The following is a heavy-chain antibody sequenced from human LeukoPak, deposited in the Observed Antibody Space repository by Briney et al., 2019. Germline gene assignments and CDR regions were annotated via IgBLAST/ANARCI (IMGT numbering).Heavy chain of an antibody. J-gene: IGHJ4*02. Sequence: SETLSLTCTVSGGSISSYYWNWIRQPPGGGLEWIGFIHDSGSTNYNPSLKSRVTISVDTSKNQFSLKLSSVTAADTAVYYCARGPRTHYGGNFDYWGQGTLVTVSS. V-gene: IGHV4-59*12. CDR1: GGSISSYY. CDR3: ARGPRTHYGGNFDY. D-gene: IGHD4-23*01. CDR2: IHDSGST.